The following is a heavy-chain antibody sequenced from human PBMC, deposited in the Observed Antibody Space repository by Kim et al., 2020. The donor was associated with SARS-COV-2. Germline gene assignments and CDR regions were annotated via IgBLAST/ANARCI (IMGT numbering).Heavy chain of an antibody. D-gene: IGHD2-2*01. CDR1: GFTFSSYW. CDR3: ARVGSTNCYG. Sequence: GVSLRLSCAASGFTFSSYWMHWVRQAPGKGLVWVSRINDAGSSTSYADSVKGRFTISRDNVKNTLYLQMNSLRAEDTAVYYCARVGSTNCYGWGQGTLVTVSS. V-gene: IGHV3-74*01. J-gene: IGHJ4*02. CDR2: INDAGSST.